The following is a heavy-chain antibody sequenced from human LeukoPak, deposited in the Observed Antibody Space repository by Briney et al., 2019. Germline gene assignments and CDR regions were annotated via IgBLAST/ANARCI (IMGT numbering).Heavy chain of an antibody. V-gene: IGHV4-59*01. CDR3: ARENPSGYYNRPIDY. CDR2: IYYSGSI. D-gene: IGHD3-22*01. J-gene: IGHJ4*02. CDR1: GASISSYY. Sequence: SETLSLTCTVSGASISSYYWSWIRRPPGKGLEWIGDIYYSGSIKYNPSLKSRVTMSVDTSKNQFSLKLSSVTAADTAIYYCARENPSGYYNRPIDYWGQGTLVTVSS.